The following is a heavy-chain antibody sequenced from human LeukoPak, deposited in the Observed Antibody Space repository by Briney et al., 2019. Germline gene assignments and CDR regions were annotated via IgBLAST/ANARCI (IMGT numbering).Heavy chain of an antibody. Sequence: SQTLSLTCAISGDNVSSSSAAWSWLRQSPSRDLEWLGRTYYRSKWYNDYAVSVKSRITINPDTSKNQFSLQLNSVTPEDTAVYYCARDRGGSGWDYYYAMDVWGQGTTVTVSS. CDR3: ARDRGGSGWDYYYAMDV. V-gene: IGHV6-1*01. D-gene: IGHD6-19*01. CDR2: TYYRSKWYN. J-gene: IGHJ6*02. CDR1: GDNVSSSSAA.